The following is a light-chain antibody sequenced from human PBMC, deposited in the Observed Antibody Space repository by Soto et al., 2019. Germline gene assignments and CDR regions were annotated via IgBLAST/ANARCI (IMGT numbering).Light chain of an antibody. CDR3: QQAYSFPWT. V-gene: IGKV3-11*01. CDR1: QSINNY. J-gene: IGKJ1*01. CDR2: EAS. Sequence: EIVLTQSPATLSLSPGERATLSCRANQSINNYLAWFQQKPGQAPRLLIYEASTRAAGIPARFSGSGSGTDFTLTVSSLQPEDFAIYYCQQAYSFPWTFGQGTRVEIK.